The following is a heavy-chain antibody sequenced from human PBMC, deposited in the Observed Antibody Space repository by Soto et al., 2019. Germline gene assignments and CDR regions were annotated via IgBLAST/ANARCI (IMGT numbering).Heavy chain of an antibody. Sequence: ASVKVSCKASGGTFSSYTISWVRQAPGQGLEWMGRIIPILGNTKYAQKFQGRVTITRDTSASTAYMELSRLRSDDTAVYYCARASHSDNYYFWSGSSYGFLYYYYYGMDVRGQGTTVTVSS. CDR2: IIPILGNT. J-gene: IGHJ6*02. CDR3: ARASHSDNYYFWSGSSYGFLYYYYYGMDV. D-gene: IGHD3-3*01. CDR1: GGTFSSYT. V-gene: IGHV1-69*08.